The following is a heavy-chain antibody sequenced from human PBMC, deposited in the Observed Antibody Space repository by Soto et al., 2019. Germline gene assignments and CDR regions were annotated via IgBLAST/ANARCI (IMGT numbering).Heavy chain of an antibody. CDR1: GGTFSSYA. J-gene: IGHJ3*02. CDR3: ARDRPPYYDSSGFSLGGAFDI. D-gene: IGHD3-22*01. Sequence: SVKVSCKASGGTFSSYAISWVRQAPGQGLEWMGGIIPIFGTANYAQKFQGRVTITADESTSTAYMELSSLRSEDTAVYYCARDRPPYYDSSGFSLGGAFDIWG. V-gene: IGHV1-69*13. CDR2: IIPIFGTA.